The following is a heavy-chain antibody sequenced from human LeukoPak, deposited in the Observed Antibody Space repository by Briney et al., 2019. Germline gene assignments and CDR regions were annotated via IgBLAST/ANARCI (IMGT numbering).Heavy chain of an antibody. J-gene: IGHJ6*03. CDR2: IYYGGNT. V-gene: IGHV4-39*01. Sequence: PSETLSLTCTVSGGSVSSSSYYWGWIRQPPGKGLEWIGSIYYGGNTYYSPSLKSRVTISVDTSKNQFSLKVSSVTAADTAVYYCVSPGYCTTTSCYRSGFLRRAQETYYMDVWGKGTTVTVSS. CDR1: GGSVSSSSYY. CDR3: VSPGYCTTTSCYRSGFLRRAQETYYMDV. D-gene: IGHD2-2*01.